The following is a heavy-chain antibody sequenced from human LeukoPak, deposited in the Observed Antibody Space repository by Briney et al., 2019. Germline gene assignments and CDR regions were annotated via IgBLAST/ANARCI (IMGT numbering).Heavy chain of an antibody. J-gene: IGHJ4*02. V-gene: IGHV3-30*18. CDR1: GFTFSSYE. D-gene: IGHD3-9*01. Sequence: GGALRLSCAASGFTFSSYEMNWVRQAPGKGLEWVAVISYDGSNKYYADSVKGRFTISRDNSKNTLYLQMNSLRTEDTAVYYCAKCGVHYDILTGYLNWGQGTLVTASS. CDR2: ISYDGSNK. CDR3: AKCGVHYDILTGYLN.